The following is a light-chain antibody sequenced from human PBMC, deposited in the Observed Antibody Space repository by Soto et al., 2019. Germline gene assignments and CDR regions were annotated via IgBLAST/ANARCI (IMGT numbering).Light chain of an antibody. CDR2: GAP. CDR3: QQRDDWVS. V-gene: IGKV3D-15*01. J-gene: IGKJ4*01. Sequence: EIVMTQSPATLSVSPGERATLSCRASQSVSSNLAWYQQKPGQAPRLLIYGAPTRATGIPARFSGSGSGTDFTLTISSLEPEDFAVYYCQQRDDWVSFGGGTKVDIK. CDR1: QSVSSN.